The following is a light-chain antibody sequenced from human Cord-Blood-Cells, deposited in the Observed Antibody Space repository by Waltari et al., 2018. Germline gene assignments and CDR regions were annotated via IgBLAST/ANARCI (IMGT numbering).Light chain of an antibody. CDR3: QEWDSSTHV. J-gene: IGLJ1*01. V-gene: IGLV3-1*01. Sequence: SYELTQPPSVSVSPGQTASITCSGDKLGDKYACWYQQKPGQSPVLVIYQDSKRPSGIPERVSGSNSGNTATLTISGTQAMDEADYYCQEWDSSTHVFGTGTKVTVL. CDR2: QDS. CDR1: KLGDKY.